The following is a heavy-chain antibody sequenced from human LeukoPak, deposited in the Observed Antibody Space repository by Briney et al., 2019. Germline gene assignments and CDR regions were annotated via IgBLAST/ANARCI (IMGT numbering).Heavy chain of an antibody. Sequence: GGSLRLSCVASGFTFSSYAMTWVRQAPGKGLEWVSGISGNGGRKQYADSVKGRFTISRDNAKNSLYLQMNSLRAEDTAVYYCARLIRFLEWLSFDYWGQGTLVTVSS. CDR1: GFTFSSYA. CDR2: ISGNGGRK. J-gene: IGHJ4*02. CDR3: ARLIRFLEWLSFDY. D-gene: IGHD3-3*01. V-gene: IGHV3-23*01.